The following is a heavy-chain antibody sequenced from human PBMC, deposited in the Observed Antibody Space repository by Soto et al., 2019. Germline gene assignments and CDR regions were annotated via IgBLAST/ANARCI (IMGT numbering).Heavy chain of an antibody. V-gene: IGHV3-21*01. Sequence: EVQLVESGGGLVKPGGSLRLSCAASGFTFSSYSMNWVRQAPGKGLEWVSSISSSSSYIYYADSVKGRFTISRDNAXNXLXXQMNSLRAEDTAVYYCARGRYCSGGSCYANWYFDLWGRGTLVTVSS. J-gene: IGHJ2*01. CDR1: GFTFSSYS. CDR3: ARGRYCSGGSCYANWYFDL. D-gene: IGHD2-15*01. CDR2: ISSSSSYI.